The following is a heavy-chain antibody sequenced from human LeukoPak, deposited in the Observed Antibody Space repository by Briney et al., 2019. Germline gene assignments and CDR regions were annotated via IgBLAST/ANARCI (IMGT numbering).Heavy chain of an antibody. D-gene: IGHD3-22*01. CDR2: ISYDGSNK. V-gene: IGHV3-30*03. Sequence: PGGSLRLSCAASGFTFSSYGMHWVRQAPGKGLEWVAVISYDGSNKYYADSVKGRFTISRDNSKNTLYLQMNSLRAEDTAVYYCATSRGLRYYYESTGFDYWGQGTLVTVSS. CDR3: ATSRGLRYYYESTGFDY. CDR1: GFTFSSYG. J-gene: IGHJ4*02.